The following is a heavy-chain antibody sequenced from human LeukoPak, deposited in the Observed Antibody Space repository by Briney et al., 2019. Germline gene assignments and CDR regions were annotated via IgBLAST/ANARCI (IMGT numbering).Heavy chain of an antibody. CDR1: GFTFSSYS. D-gene: IGHD3/OR15-3a*01. CDR2: ISSSSSTI. Sequence: GGSLRLSCAASGFTFSSYSMNWVRQAPGKGLEWVSYISSSSSTIYYADSVKGRFTISRDNAKNSLYLQMNSPRAEDTAVHYCARDFAGYDGFLDPYYMDVWGKGTTVTVSS. CDR3: ARDFAGYDGFLDPYYMDV. J-gene: IGHJ6*03. V-gene: IGHV3-48*01.